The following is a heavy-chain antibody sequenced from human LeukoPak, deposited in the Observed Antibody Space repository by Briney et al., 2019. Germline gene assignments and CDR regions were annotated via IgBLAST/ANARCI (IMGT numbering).Heavy chain of an antibody. D-gene: IGHD3-22*01. Sequence: ASVKVSCKASGGTFSSYAISWVRQAPGQGLEWMGWISAYNGNTNYAQKLQGRVTMTTDTSTSTAYMELRSLRSDDTAVYYCARDSSGYYVDYWGQGTLVTVSS. J-gene: IGHJ4*02. V-gene: IGHV1-18*01. CDR3: ARDSSGYYVDY. CDR1: GGTFSSYA. CDR2: ISAYNGNT.